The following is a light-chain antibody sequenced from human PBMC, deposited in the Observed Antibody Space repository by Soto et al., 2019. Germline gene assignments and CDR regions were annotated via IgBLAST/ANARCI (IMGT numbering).Light chain of an antibody. CDR2: GAS. Sequence: DIVLTQSPGTLSLSPGERATLSCRASQTINDNFLAWYQQKPGQSPRLLISGASIRAPGIPDRFSGSGSETDFTLTISRLQPEGLDFCYCQQYGQSPEICFGPGTNGDIK. CDR3: QQYGQSPEIC. CDR1: QTINDNF. V-gene: IGKV3-20*01. J-gene: IGKJ3*01.